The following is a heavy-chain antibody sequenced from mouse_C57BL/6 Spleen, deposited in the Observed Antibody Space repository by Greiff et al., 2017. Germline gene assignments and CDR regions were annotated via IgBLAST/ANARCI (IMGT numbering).Heavy chain of an antibody. CDR2: INPSSGYT. CDR1: GYTFTSYW. Sequence: QVQLQQSGAELAKPGASVKLSCKASGYTFTSYWMHWVKQRPGQGLEWIGYINPSSGYTKYNQKFKDKATLTADKSSSTAYMQLSSLTYEDSAVYYCASYDYDPPFADWGQGTLVTVSA. CDR3: ASYDYDPPFAD. J-gene: IGHJ3*01. D-gene: IGHD2-4*01. V-gene: IGHV1-7*01.